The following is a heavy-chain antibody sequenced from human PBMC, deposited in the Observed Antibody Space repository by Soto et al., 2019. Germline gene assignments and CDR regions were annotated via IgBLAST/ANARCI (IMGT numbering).Heavy chain of an antibody. V-gene: IGHV4-34*01. CDR1: GGSFSGYY. J-gene: IGHJ4*02. D-gene: IGHD2-15*01. CDR2: INHSGST. Sequence: QVQLQQWGAGLLKPSETLSLTCAVYGGSFSGYYWSWIRQPPGKGLEWIGEINHSGSTNYNPSLKSRVTISVDTSKNQFSLKLSSVTAADTAVYYCARGGKSYCSGGSCPSPFDYWGQGTLVTVSS. CDR3: ARGGKSYCSGGSCPSPFDY.